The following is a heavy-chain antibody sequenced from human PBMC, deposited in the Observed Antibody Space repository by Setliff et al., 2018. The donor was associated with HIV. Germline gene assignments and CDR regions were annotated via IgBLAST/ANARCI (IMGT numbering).Heavy chain of an antibody. CDR1: GDSISSSGPGYY. CDR2: VYYSGST. D-gene: IGHD3-3*01. Sequence: TLSLTCTVSGDSISSSGPGYYWGWVRQPPGGGLEWTGSVYYSGSTHYNPSLRSRVSISVDASKNQVSLRLTSVTAADTAVYFCARTQPDTIFGVVIFDHWGQGKMVTVSS. CDR3: ARTQPDTIFGVVIFDH. V-gene: IGHV4-39*01. J-gene: IGHJ4*02.